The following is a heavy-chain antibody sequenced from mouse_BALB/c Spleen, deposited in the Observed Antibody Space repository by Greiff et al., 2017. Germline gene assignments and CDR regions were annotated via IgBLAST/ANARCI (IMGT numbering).Heavy chain of an antibody. CDR1: GYSFTGYY. Sequence: LVKTGASVKISCKASGYSFTGYYMHWVKQSHGKSLEWIGYISCYNGATSYNQKFKGKATFTVDTSSSTAYMQFNSLTSEDSAVYYCASGYGNYVGYAMDYWGQGTSVTVSS. CDR2: ISCYNGAT. CDR3: ASGYGNYVGYAMDY. J-gene: IGHJ4*01. D-gene: IGHD2-1*01. V-gene: IGHV1S34*01.